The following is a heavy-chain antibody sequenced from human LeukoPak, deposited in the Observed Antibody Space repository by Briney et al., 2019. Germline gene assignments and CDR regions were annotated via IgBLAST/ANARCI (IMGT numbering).Heavy chain of an antibody. CDR1: GFTFSSYA. J-gene: IGHJ6*03. D-gene: IGHD3-3*01. CDR2: ISGSGGST. Sequence: GGSLRLSCAASGFTFSSYAMSWVRQAPGKGLEWVSAISGSGGSTYYADSVKGRFTISRDNSKNTLYLQMNSLRAEDTAVYYCAKSVRFLENYYYMDVWAKGPRSPSP. CDR3: AKSVRFLENYYYMDV. V-gene: IGHV3-23*01.